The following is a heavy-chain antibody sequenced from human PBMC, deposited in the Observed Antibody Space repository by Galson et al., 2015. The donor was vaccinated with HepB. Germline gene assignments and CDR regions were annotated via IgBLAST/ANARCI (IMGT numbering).Heavy chain of an antibody. CDR1: GLTFSSYS. Sequence: SLRLSCAASGLTFSSYSMNWVRQAPGKGLEWVSSISSSSSYIYYADSVKGRFTISRDNAKNSLYLQMNSLRAEDTAVYYCARDRGGIAAAGTEDNWFDPWGQGTLVTVSS. J-gene: IGHJ5*02. CDR2: ISSSSSYI. CDR3: ARDRGGIAAAGTEDNWFDP. D-gene: IGHD6-13*01. V-gene: IGHV3-21*01.